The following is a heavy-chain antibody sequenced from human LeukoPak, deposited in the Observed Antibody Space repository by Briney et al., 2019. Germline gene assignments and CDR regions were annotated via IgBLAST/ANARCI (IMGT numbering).Heavy chain of an antibody. V-gene: IGHV3-74*01. CDR1: GFTFSSYW. J-gene: IGHJ5*02. CDR3: ARALAVAGTGGFDP. D-gene: IGHD6-19*01. CDR2: INSDGSST. Sequence: PGGFLRLSCAASGFTFSSYWMHWVRQAPGKGLVWVSRINSDGSSTSYADSVKGRFTISRDNAKNTLYLQMNSLRAEDTAVYYCARALAVAGTGGFDPWGQGTLVTVSS.